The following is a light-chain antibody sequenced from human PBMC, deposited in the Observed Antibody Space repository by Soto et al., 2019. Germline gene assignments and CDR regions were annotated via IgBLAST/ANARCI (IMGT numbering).Light chain of an antibody. CDR1: QSILRY. CDR2: GAS. V-gene: IGKV3-15*01. CDR3: QQYNNCPRT. J-gene: IGKJ5*01. Sequence: EIVMTQSPASLSVSPGERATLSCRATQSILRYLDWYQHKPGQPPRLLIYGASSRASGIPGRFSGGGSGTEFTLTISGLQSEDFALYYCQQYNNCPRTFGQGTRLEIK.